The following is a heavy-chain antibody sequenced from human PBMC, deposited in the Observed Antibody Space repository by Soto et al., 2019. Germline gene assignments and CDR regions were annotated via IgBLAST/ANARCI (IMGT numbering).Heavy chain of an antibody. J-gene: IGHJ4*02. Sequence: SETLSLTCTVSGGSISSSSYYWGWIRQPPGKGLEWIGSIYYSGSTYYNPSLKSRVTISVDTSKNQFSLKLSSVTAADTAVYYCARSLYDILTGYLFDYWGQGTLVTVSS. V-gene: IGHV4-39*01. CDR2: IYYSGST. CDR3: ARSLYDILTGYLFDY. D-gene: IGHD3-9*01. CDR1: GGSISSSSYY.